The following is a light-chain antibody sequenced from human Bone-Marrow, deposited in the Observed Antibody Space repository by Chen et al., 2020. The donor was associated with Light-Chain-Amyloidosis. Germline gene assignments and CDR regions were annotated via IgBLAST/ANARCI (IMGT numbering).Light chain of an antibody. CDR1: NMGSTS. CDR2: DDS. CDR3: QVWDRSSDRPV. V-gene: IGLV3-21*02. J-gene: IGLJ3*02. Sequence: SYVLPQPSSVSVAPGQTATIACGGNNMGSTSVHGYQQTPGQAPLLVVYDDSDRPSGIPERLSGSNSGNTATLTISRVEAGDEADYYCQVWDRSSDRPVFGGGTKLTVL.